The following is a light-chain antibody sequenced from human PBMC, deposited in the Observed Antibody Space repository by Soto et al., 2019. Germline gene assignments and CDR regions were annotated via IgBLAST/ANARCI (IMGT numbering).Light chain of an antibody. CDR3: SSYAGSNSLGV. CDR1: SSDVGGYHY. J-gene: IGLJ2*01. CDR2: EVN. Sequence: QSALTQPPSASGSPGQSVTISCTGTSSDVGGYHYVSWYQHHPGKAPKLMIYEVNKRPSGVSDRFSGSKSGNTASLTVSGLQAEDEADYYGSSYAGSNSLGVFGGGTKVTVL. V-gene: IGLV2-8*01.